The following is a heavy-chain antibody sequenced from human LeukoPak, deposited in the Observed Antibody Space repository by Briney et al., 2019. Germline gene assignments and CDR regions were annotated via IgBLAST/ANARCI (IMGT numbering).Heavy chain of an antibody. CDR3: ARDYPKGYYFDY. CDR1: GGSISSYY. J-gene: IGHJ4*02. Sequence: PSETLSLTCTVSGGSISSYYWSWIRQPPAKGREWIGYIYYSGSTNYNPSLKSRVTISVDTSKNQFSLKLSSVTAADTAVYYCARDYPKGYYFDYWGQGTLVTVSS. V-gene: IGHV4-59*01. CDR2: IYYSGST.